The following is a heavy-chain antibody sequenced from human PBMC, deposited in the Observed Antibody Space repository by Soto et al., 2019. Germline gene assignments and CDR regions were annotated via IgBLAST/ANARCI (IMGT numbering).Heavy chain of an antibody. J-gene: IGHJ4*02. CDR1: GGSISSSSYY. CDR3: ARDANFVDIVASGVVAATPPFDY. CDR2: IYYSGST. V-gene: IGHV4-39*02. D-gene: IGHD2-15*01. Sequence: SETLSLTCTVSGGSISSSSYYWGWIRQPPGKGLEWIGSIYYSGSTYYNPSLKSRVTISVDTSKNQFSLKLSSVTAADTAVYYCARDANFVDIVASGVVAATPPFDYWGQGTLVTVSS.